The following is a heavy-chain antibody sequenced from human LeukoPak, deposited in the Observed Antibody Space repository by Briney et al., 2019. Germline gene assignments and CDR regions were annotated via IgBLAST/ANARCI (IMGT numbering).Heavy chain of an antibody. J-gene: IGHJ4*02. D-gene: IGHD3-9*01. Sequence: PGGSLRLSCAASGFTFSSYSMNWVRQAPGKGLEWVSSISSSSSYIYYADSVKGRFTISRDNAKNSLYLQMNSLRAEDTAVYYCAREGDFDWLFVDYWGQGTLVTVSS. CDR1: GFTFSSYS. V-gene: IGHV3-21*01. CDR3: AREGDFDWLFVDY. CDR2: ISSSSSYI.